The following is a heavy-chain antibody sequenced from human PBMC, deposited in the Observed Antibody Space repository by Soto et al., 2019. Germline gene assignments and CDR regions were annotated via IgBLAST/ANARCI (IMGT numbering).Heavy chain of an antibody. Sequence: SETLSLTCTVSGGSISSYYWSWIRQPPGKGLEWIGYIYYSGSTNYNPSLKSRVTISVDTSKNQFSLKLSSVTAADTAVYYCARDLSSSWYDAFDIWGQGTMVTVSS. V-gene: IGHV4-59*01. J-gene: IGHJ3*02. CDR2: IYYSGST. CDR1: GGSISSYY. D-gene: IGHD6-13*01. CDR3: ARDLSSSWYDAFDI.